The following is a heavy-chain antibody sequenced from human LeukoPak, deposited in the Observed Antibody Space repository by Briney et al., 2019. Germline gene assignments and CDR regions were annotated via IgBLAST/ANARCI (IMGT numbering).Heavy chain of an antibody. CDR2: IYYTGST. CDR3: ARGGYASGWYLDY. J-gene: IGHJ4*02. CDR1: GGSISGYY. Sequence: SETLSLTCTVSGGSISGYYWNWIRQPPGKGLEWIGYIYYTGSTNYSPSLKSRVTISVDTSKNQFSLKLSSVTATDTAVYYCARGGYASGWYLDYWGQGTLVTVSS. D-gene: IGHD6-19*01. V-gene: IGHV4-59*01.